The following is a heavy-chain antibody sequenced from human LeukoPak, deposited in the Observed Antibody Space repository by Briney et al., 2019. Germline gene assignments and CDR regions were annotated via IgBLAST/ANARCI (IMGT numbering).Heavy chain of an antibody. J-gene: IGHJ4*02. CDR1: GFTFSSYG. V-gene: IGHV3-33*01. Sequence: GGSLRLSCAASGFTFSSYGMHWVRQAPGKGLEWVAVIWYDGSNKYYADSVKGRFTISRDNSKNTLYLQMNSLRAEDTAVYYCARDLQGETGGYWGQGTLVTVSS. CDR3: ARDLQGETGGY. D-gene: IGHD3-10*01. CDR2: IWYDGSNK.